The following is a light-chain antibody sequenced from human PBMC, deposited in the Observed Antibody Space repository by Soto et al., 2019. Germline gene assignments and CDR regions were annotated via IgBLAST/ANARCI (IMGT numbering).Light chain of an antibody. J-gene: IGLJ1*01. V-gene: IGLV2-14*01. Sequence: TLPASVAASPGQSITISCTGTSSDVGGYNYVSWYQQHPGKAPKFMIYDVSNRPSGVSNRFSGSKSGNTASLTISGLQAEDEADYYCSSYTTSNTRQIVFGTGTKVTVL. CDR2: DVS. CDR3: SSYTTSNTRQIV. CDR1: SSDVGGYNY.